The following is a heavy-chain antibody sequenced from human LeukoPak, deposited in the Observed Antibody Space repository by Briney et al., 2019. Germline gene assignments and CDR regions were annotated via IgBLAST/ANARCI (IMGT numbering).Heavy chain of an antibody. J-gene: IGHJ4*02. CDR3: ARGLTMGHF. D-gene: IGHD4/OR15-4a*01. V-gene: IGHV3-74*01. Sequence: PGGSLRLSCAASGFTFSIYWMYWVRQAPGKGLMWVSRCDSDGSGTTYVDSVKGRFTVSRDNAKSTLYLQMSSLRAEDTAVYYCARGLTMGHFGGQGTLVTVSS. CDR1: GFTFSIYW. CDR2: CDSDGSGT.